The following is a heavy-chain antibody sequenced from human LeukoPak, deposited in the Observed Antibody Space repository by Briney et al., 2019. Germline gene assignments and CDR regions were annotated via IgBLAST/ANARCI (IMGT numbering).Heavy chain of an antibody. Sequence: GESLKIPCKGSGYSFTSYWIGWARQMPGKGLEWMGIIYPGDSDTRYSPSFQGQVTISADKSISTAYLQWSSLKASDTAMYYCARQNCSSTSCYGALDYWGQGTLVTVSS. D-gene: IGHD2-2*01. CDR1: GYSFTSYW. V-gene: IGHV5-51*01. J-gene: IGHJ4*02. CDR2: IYPGDSDT. CDR3: ARQNCSSTSCYGALDY.